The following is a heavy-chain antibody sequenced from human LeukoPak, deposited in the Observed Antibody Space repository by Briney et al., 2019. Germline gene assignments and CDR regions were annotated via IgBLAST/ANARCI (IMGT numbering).Heavy chain of an antibody. CDR1: GFTFSSYS. CDR2: ISSSSSTI. D-gene: IGHD5-24*01. CDR3: ARDRDGSFDY. Sequence: PGGSLRLSCAASGFTFSSYSMNWVRQAPGKGLEWVSYISSSSSTIYYADSVKGRFTISRDNAKNSLYLQMTSLRAEDTAVYYCARDRDGSFDYWGQGTLVTVSS. V-gene: IGHV3-48*01. J-gene: IGHJ4*02.